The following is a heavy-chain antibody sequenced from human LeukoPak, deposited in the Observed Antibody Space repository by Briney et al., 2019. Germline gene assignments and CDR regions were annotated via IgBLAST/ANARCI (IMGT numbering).Heavy chain of an antibody. CDR2: IRYDGSNK. Sequence: PGGSLRLSCAASGFTFSSYVMHWVREAPGRGLWWVAFIRYDGSNKYYADSVKGRFTISRDNAKNTLYLQINSLRAEDTAVYYCAKDEVRYRYRLYYFDYWGQGTLVTVSS. J-gene: IGHJ4*02. D-gene: IGHD5-18*01. CDR3: AKDEVRYRYRLYYFDY. CDR1: GFTFSSYV. V-gene: IGHV3-30*02.